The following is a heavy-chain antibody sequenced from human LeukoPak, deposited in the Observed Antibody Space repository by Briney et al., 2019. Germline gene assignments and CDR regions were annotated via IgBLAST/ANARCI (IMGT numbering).Heavy chain of an antibody. D-gene: IGHD3-3*01. CDR2: IIPIFGTA. V-gene: IGHV1-69*05. J-gene: IGHJ4*02. CDR3: ASDVTIFGVRDYYFDY. Sequence: ASVKVSCKASGGTFSSYAISWVRQAPGQGVEWMGRIIPIFGTANYAQKFQGRVTITTDESTSTAYIELSSLRSEDTAVYYCASDVTIFGVRDYYFDYWGQGTLVTVSS. CDR1: GGTFSSYA.